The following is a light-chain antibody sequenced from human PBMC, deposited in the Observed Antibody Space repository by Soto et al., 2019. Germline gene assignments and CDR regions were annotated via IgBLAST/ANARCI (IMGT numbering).Light chain of an antibody. Sequence: QSALTQPASVSGSPGQSITIFCTGTSSDVGGYNYVSWYQQRPGKPPKLMIYDVTNRPSGVSNRCSGSNSGSTASLTISGLQAEDEGDYYCSSYTSRSTVVFGGGSKVTVL. CDR3: SSYTSRSTVV. CDR2: DVT. J-gene: IGLJ3*02. V-gene: IGLV2-14*03. CDR1: SSDVGGYNY.